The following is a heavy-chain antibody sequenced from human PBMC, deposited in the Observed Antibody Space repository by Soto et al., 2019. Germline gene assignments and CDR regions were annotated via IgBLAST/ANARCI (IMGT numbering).Heavy chain of an antibody. D-gene: IGHD6-13*01. CDR1: GGSVSSGSYY. V-gene: IGHV4-61*01. J-gene: IGHJ6*02. CDR3: ARDFTSIAAAGSGPYYYYGMDV. Sequence: SETLSLTCTVSGGSVSSGSYYWSWIRQPPGKGLEWIGYIYYSGSTNYNPSLKSRVTISVDTSKNQFSLKLSSVTAADTAVYYCARDFTSIAAAGSGPYYYYGMDVWGQGTTVTVSS. CDR2: IYYSGST.